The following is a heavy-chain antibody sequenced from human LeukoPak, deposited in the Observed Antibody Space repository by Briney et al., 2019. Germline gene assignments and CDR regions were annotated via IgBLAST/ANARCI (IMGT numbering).Heavy chain of an antibody. CDR3: ARHGSYGDY. CDR1: GYTFTSIG. Sequence: ASVKVSCKASGYTFTSIGITWVRQAPGQGLEWTGWISAYNGHTNYAQHLQGRVTMSTDTSTSTAYMELRSLRADDTAVYYCARHGSYGDYWGQGTLVTVSS. D-gene: IGHD1-26*01. J-gene: IGHJ4*02. V-gene: IGHV1-18*01. CDR2: ISAYNGHT.